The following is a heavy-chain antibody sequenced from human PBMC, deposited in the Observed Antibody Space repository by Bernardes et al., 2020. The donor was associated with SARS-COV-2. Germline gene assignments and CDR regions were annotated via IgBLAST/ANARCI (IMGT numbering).Heavy chain of an antibody. CDR2: MNPDSGHT. CDR3: ARVSSYDSVIYFYDLDF. Sequence: ASVKVSCKASGYTFTSHEINWVRPAPGQGLEWLGWMNPDSGHTGSPQNFRGRITMTGDTSITTAYMELSSLGPEDTAVYYCARVSSYDSVIYFYDLDFWGQGTLVTVSS. CDR1: GYTFTSHE. D-gene: IGHD3-22*01. J-gene: IGHJ4*02. V-gene: IGHV1-8*01.